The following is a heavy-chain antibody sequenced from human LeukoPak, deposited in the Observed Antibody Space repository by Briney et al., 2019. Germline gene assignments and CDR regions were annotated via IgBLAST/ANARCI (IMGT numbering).Heavy chain of an antibody. J-gene: IGHJ4*02. Sequence: GGSLRLSCAASGFTFSSYWMSWVRQAPGKGLEWVAFIRYDGSNKYYADSVKGRFTISRDNSKNTLYLQMNSLRAEDTAVYYCAKLGSRVVVPAAIDFHYWGQGTLVTVSS. D-gene: IGHD2-2*01. CDR2: IRYDGSNK. V-gene: IGHV3-30*02. CDR3: AKLGSRVVVPAAIDFHY. CDR1: GFTFSSYW.